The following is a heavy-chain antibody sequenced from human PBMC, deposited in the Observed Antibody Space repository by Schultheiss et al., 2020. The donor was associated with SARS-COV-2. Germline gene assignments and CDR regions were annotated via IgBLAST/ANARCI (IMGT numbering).Heavy chain of an antibody. D-gene: IGHD6-13*01. CDR3: TREPIAAAGTGNFQH. CDR2: IKSKTDGGTT. Sequence: GESLKISCAASGFTFSNAWMSWVRQAPGKGLEWVGRIKSKTDGGTTDYAAPVKGRFTISRDDSKSIAYLQMNSLKTEDTAVYYCTREPIAAAGTGNFQHWGQGTLVTVSS. CDR1: GFTFSNAW. J-gene: IGHJ1*01. V-gene: IGHV3-15*01.